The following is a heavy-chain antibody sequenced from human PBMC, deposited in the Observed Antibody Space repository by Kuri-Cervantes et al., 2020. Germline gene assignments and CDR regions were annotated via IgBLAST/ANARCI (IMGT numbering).Heavy chain of an antibody. CDR3: ATLYSSGAGVDY. J-gene: IGHJ4*02. V-gene: IGHV1-46*01. CDR2: INPSGGST. D-gene: IGHD6-19*01. CDR1: GYTFTSYY. Sequence: ASVKVSCKASGYTFTSYYMHWVRQAPGQGLEWMGIINPSGGSTSYAQKFQGRVAMTEDTSTDTAYMELSRLRSEDTAVYYCATLYSSGAGVDYWGQGTLVTVSS.